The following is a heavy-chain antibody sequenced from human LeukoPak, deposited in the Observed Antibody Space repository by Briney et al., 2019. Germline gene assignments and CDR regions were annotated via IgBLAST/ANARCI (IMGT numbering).Heavy chain of an antibody. CDR3: ARDWISNYYDSSGYYYGMDV. V-gene: IGHV4-59*01. Sequence: SETLSLTCTVSGGSISSYYWNWIRQPPGKGLEWIGYIYYSGSTNYNPSLKSRVTISVDTSKNQFSLKLSSVTAADTAVYYCARDWISNYYDSSGYYYGMDVWGQGTTATVSS. D-gene: IGHD3-22*01. J-gene: IGHJ6*02. CDR1: GGSISSYY. CDR2: IYYSGST.